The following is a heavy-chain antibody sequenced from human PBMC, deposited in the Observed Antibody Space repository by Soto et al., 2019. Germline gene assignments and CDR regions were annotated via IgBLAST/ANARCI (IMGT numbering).Heavy chain of an antibody. Sequence: QVQLVESGGGVVQPGRSLRLSCAASGFTFSNFALHGVRQAPGKGLEWVAVISYDGSNEYYADSLKGRFTISRDNSKNTLYLQMSSLRVEDKAVYYCASTLIRGVITTYFDYWGQGTLVTVSS. CDR3: ASTLIRGVITTYFDY. V-gene: IGHV3-30-3*01. CDR1: GFTFSNFA. J-gene: IGHJ4*02. D-gene: IGHD3-10*01. CDR2: ISYDGSNE.